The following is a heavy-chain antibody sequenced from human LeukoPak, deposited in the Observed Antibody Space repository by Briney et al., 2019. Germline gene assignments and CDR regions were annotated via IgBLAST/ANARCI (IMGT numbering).Heavy chain of an antibody. J-gene: IGHJ4*02. V-gene: IGHV4-59*08. Sequence: SETLSLACTVSGGSIAGYYWSWIRQPPGKGLEWIGYIYYSGSTNYNPSLKSRDTISVDTSKNQFSLKLSSVTAADTAVYYCARSSGWYLFFDYWGQGTLVTVSS. CDR2: IYYSGST. CDR1: GGSIAGYY. CDR3: ARSSGWYLFFDY. D-gene: IGHD6-19*01.